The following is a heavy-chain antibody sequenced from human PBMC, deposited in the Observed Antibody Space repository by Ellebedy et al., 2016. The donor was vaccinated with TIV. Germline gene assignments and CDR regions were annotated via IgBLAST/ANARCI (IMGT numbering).Heavy chain of an antibody. V-gene: IGHV4-34*01. CDR3: ARDRMYGYYDSSGYDGIDY. D-gene: IGHD3-22*01. CDR2: INHSGST. CDR1: GGSFSGYY. J-gene: IGHJ4*02. Sequence: MPSETLSLTCAVYGGSFSGYYWSWIRQPPGKGLEWIGEINHSGSTNYNPSLKSRVTISVDTSKNQFSLKLSSVTAADTAVYYCARDRMYGYYDSSGYDGIDYWGQGTLVTVSS.